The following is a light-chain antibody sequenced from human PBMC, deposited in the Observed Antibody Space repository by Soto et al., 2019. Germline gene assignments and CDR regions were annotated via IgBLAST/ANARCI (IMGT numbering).Light chain of an antibody. CDR1: SSDVGGYNY. Sequence: QSVLTQPPSASGSPGQSVTISCTGTSSDVGGYNYVSWYQQHPGQAPKIMIYEVTKRPSGDPDRFSGSKSGNTASLTVSGLQAEDEADYYCSSFGGSNNYVFGTGTKLTVL. J-gene: IGLJ1*01. V-gene: IGLV2-8*01. CDR2: EVT. CDR3: SSFGGSNNYV.